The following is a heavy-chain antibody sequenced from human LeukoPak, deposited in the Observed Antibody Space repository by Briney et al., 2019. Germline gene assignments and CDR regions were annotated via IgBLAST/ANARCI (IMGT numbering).Heavy chain of an antibody. CDR1: GYTFTGYY. D-gene: IGHD2-2*01. CDR3: ARALPIVVVPAAMRSWFDP. CDR2: INPNSGGT. J-gene: IGHJ5*02. Sequence: ASVKVSCKASGYTFTGYYMHWVRQAPGQGLEWMGWINPNSGGTNYAQKFQGRVTMTRDTSISTAYMELSRLRSDDTAVYDCARALPIVVVPAAMRSWFDPWGQGTLVTVSS. V-gene: IGHV1-2*02.